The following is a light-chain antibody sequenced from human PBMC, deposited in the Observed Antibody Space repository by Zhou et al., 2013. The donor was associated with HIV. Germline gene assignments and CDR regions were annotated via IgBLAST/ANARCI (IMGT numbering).Light chain of an antibody. Sequence: EIVMTQSPATLSVSPGGRATLSCRASQSVSSNLAWYQQKPGQAPRLLIYGASTRATSIPARFSGSGSGTEFTLTISSLQSEDFAVYYCQQYNNWPQTFGQGTKVEIK. CDR3: QQYNNWPQT. CDR2: GAS. CDR1: QSVSSN. J-gene: IGKJ1*01. V-gene: IGKV3-15*01.